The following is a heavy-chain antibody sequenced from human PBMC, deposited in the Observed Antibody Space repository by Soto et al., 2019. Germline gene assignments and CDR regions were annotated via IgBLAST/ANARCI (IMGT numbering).Heavy chain of an antibody. D-gene: IGHD6-19*01. CDR3: ARDWGTPGRGSAVGYYYHYGMDV. Sequence: GGSLRLSCAASGFTFGDYGMTWVRQVPGKGLEWISGIKCDGSSKNYADSVKGRFTISRDNAKNSLYLQMNSLRGEDTAVYFCARDWGTPGRGSAVGYYYHYGMDVWGQGTTVTVSS. V-gene: IGHV3-20*04. J-gene: IGHJ6*02. CDR1: GFTFGDYG. CDR2: IKCDGSSK.